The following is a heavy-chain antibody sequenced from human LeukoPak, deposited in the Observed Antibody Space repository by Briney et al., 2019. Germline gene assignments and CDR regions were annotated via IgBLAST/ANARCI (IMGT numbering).Heavy chain of an antibody. CDR2: ISSSGSTI. Sequence: PGGSLRLSCAASGFTFSSYEMNWVRQAPGKGLEWVSYISSSGSTIYYADSVKGRLTISRDNAKNSLYLQMNSLRAEDTAVYYCAREGIVGATSFDYWGQGTLVTVSS. CDR1: GFTFSSYE. J-gene: IGHJ4*02. V-gene: IGHV3-48*03. D-gene: IGHD1-26*01. CDR3: AREGIVGATSFDY.